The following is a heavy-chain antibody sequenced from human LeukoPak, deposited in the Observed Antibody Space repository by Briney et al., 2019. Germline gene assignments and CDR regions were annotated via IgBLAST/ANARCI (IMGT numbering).Heavy chain of an antibody. CDR3: AGAPRQILSGDSFDI. CDR2: ISASGTTI. CDR1: GFTFSSYS. V-gene: IGHV3-48*01. J-gene: IGHJ3*02. Sequence: PGGSLRLSCAASGFTFSSYSMNWVRQAPGEGLEWVSFISASGTTIYYADSVQGRFTISRDNGENSLFLQLNSLRAEDTAVYYCAGAPRQILSGDSFDIWGPGTMVTVST. D-gene: IGHD3-3*01.